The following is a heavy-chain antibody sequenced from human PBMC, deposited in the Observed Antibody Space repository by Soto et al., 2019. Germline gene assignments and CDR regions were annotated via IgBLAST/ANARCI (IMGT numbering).Heavy chain of an antibody. CDR2: IFYSGIT. CDR3: ARLHGYCISSSCHGHYAMDV. J-gene: IGHJ6*02. D-gene: IGHD2-2*01. Sequence: SETLSLTCAVSGGSFSGYIWTWIRQPPGKGLEWIGSIFYSGITYYNPSLNSRVTVSVDTSKNQFSLKVTSVTAADTAVYYCARLHGYCISSSCHGHYAMDVWGQGATVTVSS. CDR1: GGSFSGYI. V-gene: IGHV4-34*12.